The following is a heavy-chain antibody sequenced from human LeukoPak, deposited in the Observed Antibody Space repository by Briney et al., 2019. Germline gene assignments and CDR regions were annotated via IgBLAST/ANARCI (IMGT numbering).Heavy chain of an antibody. CDR3: ARMSANYFDY. V-gene: IGHV4-59*01. Sequence: SETLSLTCTVSGGSISGFYWSWIRQPPGKGLEWIGYIYYTGSTNYNPSLKSRVTISVDTSKNQFSLKLSSVTAADTAVYYCARMSANYFDYWGQGTLVTVSS. J-gene: IGHJ4*02. CDR2: IYYTGST. D-gene: IGHD3-3*01. CDR1: GGSISGFY.